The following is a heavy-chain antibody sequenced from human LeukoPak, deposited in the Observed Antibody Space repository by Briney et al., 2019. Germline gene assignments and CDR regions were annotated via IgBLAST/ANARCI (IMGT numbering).Heavy chain of an antibody. CDR3: VRGPYGSGSYR. CDR1: GFAFSSYG. CDR2: IWYDGSNQ. V-gene: IGHV3-33*01. Sequence: GGSLRLSCAASGFAFSSYGMHWVRQAPGKGLEWVAAIWYDGSNQYYADSVKGRFTISRDNSKNTLYLQMNSLRAEDTAVYYCVRGPYGSGSYRWGQGTLVTVSA. J-gene: IGHJ4*02. D-gene: IGHD3-10*01.